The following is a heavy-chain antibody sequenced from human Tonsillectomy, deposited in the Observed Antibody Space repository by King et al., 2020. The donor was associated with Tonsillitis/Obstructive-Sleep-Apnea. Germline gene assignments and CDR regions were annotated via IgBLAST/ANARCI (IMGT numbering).Heavy chain of an antibody. V-gene: IGHV4-59*01. J-gene: IGHJ4*02. CDR3: ARDSSQGRPASFDY. Sequence: QLQESGPGLVKPSETLSLTCTVSGGSISSYYWSWIRQPPGKGLEWIGFIYYSGSSNYNPSLKSRVTISIDTSKKQFSLKLTSVTAADTALYYCARDSSQGRPASFDYWGQGTLVTVSS. D-gene: IGHD2-2*01. CDR2: IYYSGSS. CDR1: GGSISSYY.